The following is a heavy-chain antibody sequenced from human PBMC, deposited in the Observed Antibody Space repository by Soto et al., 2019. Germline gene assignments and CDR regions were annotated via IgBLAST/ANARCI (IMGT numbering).Heavy chain of an antibody. CDR1: GGTFSSYA. D-gene: IGHD3-22*01. CDR2: IIPLFGTA. J-gene: IGHJ4*02. V-gene: IGHV1-69*12. CDR3: ARGTGDSRAYYYVY. Sequence: QVQLVQSGAEVKKPGSSVKVSCKASGGTFSSYAISWVRQAPGQGLEWMGGIIPLFGTANYAQKFQGRVTMTADEATSTAYMEGSSLRSEDTAVYYCARGTGDSRAYYYVYWGQGTLVTVSS.